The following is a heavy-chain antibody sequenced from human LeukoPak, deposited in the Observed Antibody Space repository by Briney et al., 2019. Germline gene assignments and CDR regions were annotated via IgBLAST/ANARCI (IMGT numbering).Heavy chain of an antibody. CDR3: AKGNHDSSGYTGDY. V-gene: IGHV3-30*18. CDR1: GFTFYSCG. D-gene: IGHD3-22*01. CDR2: IPYDGSNE. J-gene: IGHJ4*02. Sequence: PGGSLRLSCAASGFTFYSCGMRWVRQAPGKGLEWVALIPYDGSNEYYADSVKGRFTISRDNSKNTLYLQMNSLRAEDTAVYYCAKGNHDSSGYTGDYWGQGTLVTVSS.